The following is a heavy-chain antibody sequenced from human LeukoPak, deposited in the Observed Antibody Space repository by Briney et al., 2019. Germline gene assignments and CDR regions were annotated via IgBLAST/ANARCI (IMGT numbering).Heavy chain of an antibody. CDR1: GGSFSGYY. Sequence: SETLSLTCAVYGGSFSGYYWSWIRQSPGKGLEWIGEVNHSGTTNYNPSLKSRVTISVDTSKNQFSLRLTSVTAADTAVYYCARGWDYYDATAYRYYFDYWGQGTLVTVSS. V-gene: IGHV4-34*01. CDR3: ARGWDYYDATAYRYYFDY. CDR2: VNHSGTT. D-gene: IGHD4/OR15-4a*01. J-gene: IGHJ4*02.